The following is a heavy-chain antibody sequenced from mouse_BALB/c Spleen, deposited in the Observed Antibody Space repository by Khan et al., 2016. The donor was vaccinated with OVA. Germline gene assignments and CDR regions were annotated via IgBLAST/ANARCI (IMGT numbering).Heavy chain of an antibody. J-gene: IGHJ2*01. D-gene: IGHD2-14*01. CDR1: DYSIPSGYG. CDR3: GRWACCRFGSYFDC. Sequence: EVQLQESGPDLVKPSQSLSLTCTVTDYSIPSGYGWHWLRPFPGNKLDWMGCIHSSGTTNYNPSLKCRSSITRDTSKNQFFLQLNYVTHEDTYKCFCGRWACCRFGSYFDCWRQGSTLTVCS. CDR2: IHSSGTT. V-gene: IGHV3-1*02.